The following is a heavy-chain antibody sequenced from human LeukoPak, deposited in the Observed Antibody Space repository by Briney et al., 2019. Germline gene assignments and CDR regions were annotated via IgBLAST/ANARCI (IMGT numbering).Heavy chain of an antibody. J-gene: IGHJ6*02. CDR3: ARVGGGYTYYGMDV. CDR2: IYSGGST. CDR1: GFTVSSNY. Sequence: GGSLRLSCAASGFTVSSNYMSWVRQAPGKGLEWVSVIYSGGSTYYADSVKGRFTISRDNSKNTLYLQMNSLRAEDTAVYYCARVGGGYTYYGMDVWGQGTTVTVSS. V-gene: IGHV3-66*01. D-gene: IGHD5-18*01.